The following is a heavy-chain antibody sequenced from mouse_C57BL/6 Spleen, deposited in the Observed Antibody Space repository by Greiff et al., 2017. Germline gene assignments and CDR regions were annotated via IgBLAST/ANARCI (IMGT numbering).Heavy chain of an antibody. CDR1: GFTFSSYA. J-gene: IGHJ1*03. D-gene: IGHD2-5*01. V-gene: IGHV5-9-1*02. CDR2: ISSGGDYI. CDR3: TRDSNYWYFDV. Sequence: EVKLMESGEGLVKPGGSLKLSCAASGFTFSSYAMSWVRQTPEKRLEWVAYISSGGDYIYYADTVKGRFPISRDHARNTLYLQMSSLKSEDTAMYYWTRDSNYWYFDVWGTGTTVTVAS.